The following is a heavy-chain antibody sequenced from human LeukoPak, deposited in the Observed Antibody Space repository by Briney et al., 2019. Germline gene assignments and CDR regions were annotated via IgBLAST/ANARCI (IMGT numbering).Heavy chain of an antibody. CDR2: IYYSGST. CDR1: GGSISSSSYY. J-gene: IGHJ4*02. Sequence: SETLSLTCTVSGGSISSSSYYWGWIRQPPGKGLEWIGGIYYSGSTYYNPSLKSRVTISVDTSKNQFSLKLSSVAAADTAVYYSARRSMITFGGVIVFDYWGQGTLVTVSS. CDR3: ARRSMITFGGVIVFDY. V-gene: IGHV4-39*01. D-gene: IGHD3-16*02.